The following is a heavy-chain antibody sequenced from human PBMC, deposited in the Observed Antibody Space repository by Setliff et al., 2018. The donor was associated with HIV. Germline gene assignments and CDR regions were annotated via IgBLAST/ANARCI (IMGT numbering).Heavy chain of an antibody. J-gene: IGHJ4*02. D-gene: IGHD3-10*01. Sequence: SETLSLTCTVSGFSISSDYYGGWIRQPPGKGLEWIGSIYHSGSTYYNPSLQSRVTMAVDTSKNQFSLKLNSVTAADTAVYYCARQPPLSALQVWFGDYWGQGILVTVSS. CDR2: IYHSGST. CDR3: ARQPPLSALQVWFGDY. V-gene: IGHV4-38-2*02. CDR1: GFSISSDYY.